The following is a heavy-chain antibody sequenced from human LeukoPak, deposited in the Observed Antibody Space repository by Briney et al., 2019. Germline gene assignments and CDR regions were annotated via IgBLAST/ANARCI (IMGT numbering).Heavy chain of an antibody. D-gene: IGHD5-18*01. Sequence: SETLSLTCTVSGGSISSYYWSWIRQPPGKGLEWIGYIYYSGSTNYNPSLKSRVTMSVDTSKNQFSLKLSSVTAADTAVYYCARGARGWLRRLSHYFDYWGQGTLVTVSS. CDR3: ARGARGWLRRLSHYFDY. J-gene: IGHJ4*02. CDR1: GGSISSYY. V-gene: IGHV4-59*12. CDR2: IYYSGST.